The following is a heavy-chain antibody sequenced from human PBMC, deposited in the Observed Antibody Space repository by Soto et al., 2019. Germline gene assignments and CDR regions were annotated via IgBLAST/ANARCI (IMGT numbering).Heavy chain of an antibody. J-gene: IGHJ6*03. CDR1: GGSFSGYY. CDR2: INHSGST. V-gene: IGHV4-34*01. D-gene: IGHD3-9*01. Sequence: SETLSLTCAVYGGSFSGYYWSWIRQPPGKGLEWIGEINHSGSTNYNPSLKSRVTISVDTSKNQFSLKLSSVTAADTAVYYCARVTFSNYDILTGQAYYYYYYMDVWGKGTTVTVSS. CDR3: ARVTFSNYDILTGQAYYYYYYMDV.